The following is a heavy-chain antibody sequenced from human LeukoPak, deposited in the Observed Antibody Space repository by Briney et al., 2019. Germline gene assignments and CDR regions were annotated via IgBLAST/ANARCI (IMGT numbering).Heavy chain of an antibody. D-gene: IGHD3-3*01. Sequence: PSETLSLTCAVYGGSFSGYYWSWIRQPPVKGLEWIGEINHSGSTNYNPSLKSRVTISVDTSKNQFSLKLSSVTAADTAVYYCARGPPFFWSGYYTEKYYYYGMDVWGQGTTVTVSS. CDR1: GGSFSGYY. CDR2: INHSGST. V-gene: IGHV4-34*01. CDR3: ARGPPFFWSGYYTEKYYYYGMDV. J-gene: IGHJ6*02.